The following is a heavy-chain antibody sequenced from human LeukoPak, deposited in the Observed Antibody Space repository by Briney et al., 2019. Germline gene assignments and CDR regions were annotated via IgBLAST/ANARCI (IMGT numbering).Heavy chain of an antibody. D-gene: IGHD4-23*01. V-gene: IGHV4-61*02. CDR3: ARAGGNSIPDY. CDR2: IYTSGST. J-gene: IGHJ4*02. Sequence: TTSETLSLTCTVSGGSISSGSYYWSWIRQPAGKGLEWIGRIYTSGSTNYNPSLKSRVTISVDTSKNQFSLKLRSVTAADTAVYYCARAGGNSIPDYWGQGTLVTVSS. CDR1: GGSISSGSYY.